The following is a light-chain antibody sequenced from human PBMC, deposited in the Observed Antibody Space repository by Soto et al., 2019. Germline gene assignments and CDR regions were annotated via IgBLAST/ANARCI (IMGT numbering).Light chain of an antibody. J-gene: IGKJ1*01. CDR2: AAA. CDR3: QQANSFPST. V-gene: IGKV1-12*02. Sequence: DVPMTQSPSSASASVGDRVTITCRASQGISSWLAWYQQKQGKAPKLLIYAAASLQSGVPSRFSGSGSGTDFTLTSSRVQPVDVAIYYCQQANSFPSTFGQGTKVEIK. CDR1: QGISSW.